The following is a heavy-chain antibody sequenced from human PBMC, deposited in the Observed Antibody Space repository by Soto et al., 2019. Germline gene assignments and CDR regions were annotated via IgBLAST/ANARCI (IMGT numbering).Heavy chain of an antibody. CDR1: GGTFSSYA. CDR2: IIPIFGTA. Sequence: QVQLVQSGAEVKKPGSSVKVSCKASGGTFSSYAISWVRQAPGQGLEWMGGIIPIFGTANYAQKFQGRVTITADESTSTAYMELSSLRSEDTAVYYCARERKCISNSCYPYYFDYWGQGTLFTVSS. J-gene: IGHJ4*02. V-gene: IGHV1-69*12. CDR3: ARERKCISNSCYPYYFDY. D-gene: IGHD2-2*01.